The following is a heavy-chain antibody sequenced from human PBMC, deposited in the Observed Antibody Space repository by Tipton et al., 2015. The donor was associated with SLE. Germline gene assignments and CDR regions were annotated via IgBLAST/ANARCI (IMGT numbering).Heavy chain of an antibody. Sequence: TLSLTCDVSGGYISSGNWWTRVRQPPGKGLEWIGEIYQSGNVNYKASLRSRVTLSIDKFRNQFSMMLTSVTAADTAVYFCARVSSSSLYSIPFDFWGQGVLVTLSA. J-gene: IGHJ4*02. CDR3: ARVSSSSLYSIPFDF. CDR2: IYQSGNV. D-gene: IGHD2-21*01. V-gene: IGHV4/OR15-8*02. CDR1: GGYISSGNW.